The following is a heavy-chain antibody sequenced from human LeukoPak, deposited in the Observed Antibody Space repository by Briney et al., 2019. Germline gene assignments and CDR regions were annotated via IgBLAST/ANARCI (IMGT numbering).Heavy chain of an antibody. V-gene: IGHV3-30*02. CDR2: IRYDGSDK. D-gene: IGHD6-19*01. CDR1: GFTFSTYG. Sequence: GGSLRLSCAASGFTFSTYGMHWVRQAPGKGLEWLAFIRYDGSDKYYADSVKGRFTISRDNSKNTLFLQMSSLRAEDTAVYYCASSRIESSGWYVNWFDPWGQGTLVTVSS. CDR3: ASSRIESSGWYVNWFDP. J-gene: IGHJ5*02.